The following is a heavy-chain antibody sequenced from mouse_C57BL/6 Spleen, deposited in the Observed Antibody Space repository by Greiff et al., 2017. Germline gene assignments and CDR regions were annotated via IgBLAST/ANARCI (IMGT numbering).Heavy chain of an antibody. CDR3: ARYTLSLYARDY. Sequence: EVQVVESGGGLVQPGGSLSLSCAASGFTFTDYYMSWVRQPPGKALEWLGFIRNKANGYTTEYSASVKGRFTITRDNSQSILYLQMNALRAEDSATDYCARYTLSLYARDYWGQGTSVTVSS. CDR2: IRNKANGYTT. V-gene: IGHV7-3*01. J-gene: IGHJ4*01. CDR1: GFTFTDYY. D-gene: IGHD6-5*01.